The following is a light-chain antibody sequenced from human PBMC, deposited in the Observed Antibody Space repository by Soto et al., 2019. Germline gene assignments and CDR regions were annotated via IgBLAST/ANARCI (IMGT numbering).Light chain of an antibody. J-gene: IGKJ3*01. CDR3: QQYDNLPFT. CDR2: DAS. V-gene: IGKV1-33*01. Sequence: DIQMTQSPSSMSASVGDRVTITCQASQDISNYLNWYQQKPGKAPKLLIYDASNLETGVPSRFSGSGSGTDFTFTISSLHPEDTATYYFQQYDNLPFTFGPGTKVDIK. CDR1: QDISNY.